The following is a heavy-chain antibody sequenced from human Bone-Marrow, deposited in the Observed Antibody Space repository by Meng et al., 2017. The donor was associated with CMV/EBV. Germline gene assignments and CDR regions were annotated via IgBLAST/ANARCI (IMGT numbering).Heavy chain of an antibody. CDR2: ISYDGSNK. D-gene: IGHD3-3*01. Sequence: GGSLRLSCAASGFTFSSYAMHWVRQAPGKGLEWVAVISYDGSNKYYADSVKGRFTISRDNSKNTLYLQMNSLRAEDTAVYYCARETYYDFWSGYYGYYYYGMDVWGQGTTFTVSS. CDR3: ARETYYDFWSGYYGYYYYGMDV. V-gene: IGHV3-30*04. CDR1: GFTFSSYA. J-gene: IGHJ6*02.